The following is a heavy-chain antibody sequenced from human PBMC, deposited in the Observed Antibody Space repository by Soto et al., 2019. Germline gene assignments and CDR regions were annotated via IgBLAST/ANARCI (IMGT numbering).Heavy chain of an antibody. V-gene: IGHV1-69*01. Sequence: QVQLVQSGAEVKKPGSSVKVSCKASGGTFSSYAISWVRQAPGQGLEWVGGIIPIFGTANYAQKFQGRVTITADEPTSTAYMELSSLRSEDTAVYYCARCEPPEGRQLGPACAFDIWGQGTMVTVSS. J-gene: IGHJ3*02. CDR3: ARCEPPEGRQLGPACAFDI. D-gene: IGHD6-6*01. CDR2: IIPIFGTA. CDR1: GGTFSSYA.